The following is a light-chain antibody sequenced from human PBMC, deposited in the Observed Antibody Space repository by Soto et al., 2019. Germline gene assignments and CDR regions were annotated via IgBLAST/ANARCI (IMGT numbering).Light chain of an antibody. Sequence: DIVLTQSPATLSLSPGERATLSCRASQSVSSNLAWYQHKPGQAPRLLIYGASTRATGIPARFSGSGSRTEFTLTISSLQSEDFAVYFCQQYNNWPRTFGHGTKVDIK. V-gene: IGKV3-15*01. CDR2: GAS. J-gene: IGKJ1*01. CDR3: QQYNNWPRT. CDR1: QSVSSN.